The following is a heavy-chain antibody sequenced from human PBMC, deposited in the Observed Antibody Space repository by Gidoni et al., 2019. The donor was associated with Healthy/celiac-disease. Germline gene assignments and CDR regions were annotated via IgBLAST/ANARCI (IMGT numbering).Heavy chain of an antibody. Sequence: QVQLQQWGAGLLKPSETLSLTCAVYGGSFSGYYWSWIRQPPGQGLEWIGEINHSGSTNYNPSLKSRVTISVDTSKNQFSLKLSSVTAADTAVYYCARVGGNYYGSGSYYNPPDYWGQGTLVTVSS. J-gene: IGHJ4*02. V-gene: IGHV4-34*01. CDR1: GGSFSGYY. CDR2: INHSGST. CDR3: ARVGGNYYGSGSYYNPPDY. D-gene: IGHD3-10*01.